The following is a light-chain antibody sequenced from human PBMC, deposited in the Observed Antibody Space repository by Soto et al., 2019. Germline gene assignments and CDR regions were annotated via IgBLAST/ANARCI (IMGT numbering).Light chain of an antibody. CDR3: QQRSNWPYT. J-gene: IGKJ2*01. V-gene: IGKV3-11*01. CDR1: QSVSSY. Sequence: EIVFTQSPATLSLSPGERATLSCRASQSVSSYLAWYQQKPGQAPRLLIYDASSRATGIPARFSGSGSGTDFTLTISSLEPEDFAVYYCQQRSNWPYTFGQGTKLEIK. CDR2: DAS.